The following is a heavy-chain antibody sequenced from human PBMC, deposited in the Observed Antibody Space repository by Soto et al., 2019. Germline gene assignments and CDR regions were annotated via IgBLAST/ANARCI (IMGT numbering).Heavy chain of an antibody. Sequence: SETLSLTCTVSCGSISSGGYYWSWIREHPGKGLEWIGYIYYSGSTYYNPSLKSRVTISVYTSKNQFSLKLSSVTAADTAVYYSARMLDQKYCTNGVCYPPPYYYYGMDVWGKGTTVTVSS. CDR1: CGSISSGGYY. J-gene: IGHJ6*04. CDR3: ARMLDQKYCTNGVCYPPPYYYYGMDV. V-gene: IGHV4-31*03. D-gene: IGHD2-8*01. CDR2: IYYSGST.